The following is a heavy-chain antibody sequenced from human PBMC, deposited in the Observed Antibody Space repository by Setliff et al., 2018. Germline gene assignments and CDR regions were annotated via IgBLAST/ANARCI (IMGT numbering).Heavy chain of an antibody. CDR1: GYTFTSNH. V-gene: IGHV1-46*01. CDR2: INPSGGST. D-gene: IGHD2-8*01. J-gene: IGHJ4*02. CDR3: IMNMVRPVTGLDC. Sequence: ASVKVSCKASGYTFTSNHVHWGRQAPGQELEWMGTINPSGGSTIYAPDFQGRVTMTWDTSTNIAYMELSGLRYADSAIYYCIMNMVRPVTGLDCWGPGTLVTVSS.